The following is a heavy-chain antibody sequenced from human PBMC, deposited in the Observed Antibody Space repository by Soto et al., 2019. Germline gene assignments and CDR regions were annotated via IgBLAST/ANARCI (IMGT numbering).Heavy chain of an antibody. CDR2: ITSSSSNT. D-gene: IGHD7-27*01. Sequence: QLVESGGGLVKPGASLRLSCLASDFTFSDYYRPGIRQAPGRGPEWISYITSSSSNTAYADSVKGRFTITRDNAKNSLFLQMNSLRVDDTAIYYCARGAPWGVTFPVDMWGQGTMVSVSS. V-gene: IGHV3-11*05. CDR3: ARGAPWGVTFPVDM. CDR1: DFTFSDYY. J-gene: IGHJ3*02.